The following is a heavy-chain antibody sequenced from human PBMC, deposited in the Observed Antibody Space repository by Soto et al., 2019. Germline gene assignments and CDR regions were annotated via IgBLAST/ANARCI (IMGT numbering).Heavy chain of an antibody. V-gene: IGHV1-58*01. CDR2: IVVGSGNT. Sequence: SVKVSCKASGFTFTSSAVQWVRQARGQRLEWIGWIVVGSGNTNYAQKFQERVTITRDMSTSTAYMELSSLRSEDTAVYYCVAGLASDSSGYYYHYYYGMDVWGQGTTVTVSS. CDR3: VAGLASDSSGYYYHYYYGMDV. J-gene: IGHJ6*02. D-gene: IGHD3-22*01. CDR1: GFTFTSSA.